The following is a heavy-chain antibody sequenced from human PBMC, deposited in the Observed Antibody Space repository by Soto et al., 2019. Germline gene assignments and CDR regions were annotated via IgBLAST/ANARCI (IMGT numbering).Heavy chain of an antibody. J-gene: IGHJ3*02. CDR1: GGSISSYY. V-gene: IGHV4-59*08. CDR3: ARHGDFWSGYPAQGAFDI. D-gene: IGHD3-3*01. Sequence: SETLSLTCTVSGGSISSYYWSWIRQPPGKGLEWIGYIYYSGSTNYNPSLKSRVTISVDTSKNQFSLKLSSVTAADTAVYYCARHGDFWSGYPAQGAFDIWGQGTMVTVSS. CDR2: IYYSGST.